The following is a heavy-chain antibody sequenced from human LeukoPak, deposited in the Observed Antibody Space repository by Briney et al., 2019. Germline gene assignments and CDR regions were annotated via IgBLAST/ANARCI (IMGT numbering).Heavy chain of an antibody. Sequence: PSQTLSLTCTVSGGSISSGGYYWRWIRQHPGKGLEWIGYIYYSGSTYYNPSLESRVTISVDTSKNQFSLKLSSVTAADTAVYYCASGLYGSGSYYRQGPYYYYYGMDVWGQGTTVTVSS. CDR2: IYYSGST. CDR1: GGSISSGGYY. V-gene: IGHV4-31*03. J-gene: IGHJ6*02. D-gene: IGHD3-10*01. CDR3: ASGLYGSGSYYRQGPYYYYYGMDV.